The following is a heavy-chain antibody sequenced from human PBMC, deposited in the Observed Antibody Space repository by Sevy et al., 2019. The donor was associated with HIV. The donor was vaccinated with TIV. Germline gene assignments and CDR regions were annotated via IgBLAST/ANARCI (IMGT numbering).Heavy chain of an antibody. J-gene: IGHJ6*02. D-gene: IGHD6-13*01. Sequence: ASVKVSCKASGYTFTSYAMHWVRQAPGQRLEWMGWINAGNGNTKYSQKFQRRVTIIRDTSASAAYMELRSLRSEDTAVYYCARDMKYSSSWYKGDNYYYYGMDVWGQGTTVTSP. V-gene: IGHV1-3*01. CDR1: GYTFTSYA. CDR3: ARDMKYSSSWYKGDNYYYYGMDV. CDR2: INAGNGNT.